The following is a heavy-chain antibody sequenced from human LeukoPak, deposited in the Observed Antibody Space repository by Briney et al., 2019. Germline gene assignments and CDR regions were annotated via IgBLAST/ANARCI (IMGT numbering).Heavy chain of an antibody. Sequence: SETLSLTCAVYGGSFSAYYWSWIRQPPGKGLEWIGEINHSGSTNYNPSLKSRVTISVDTSKNQFSLKLSSVTAADTAVYYCARVAYCSSTSCSHPVGMDVWGQGTTVTVSS. CDR2: INHSGST. J-gene: IGHJ6*02. CDR1: GGSFSAYY. D-gene: IGHD2-2*01. V-gene: IGHV4-34*01. CDR3: ARVAYCSSTSCSHPVGMDV.